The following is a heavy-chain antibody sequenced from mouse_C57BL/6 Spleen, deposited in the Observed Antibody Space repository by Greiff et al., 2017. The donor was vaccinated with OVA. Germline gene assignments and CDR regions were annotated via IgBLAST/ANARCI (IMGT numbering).Heavy chain of an antibody. D-gene: IGHD3-2*02. CDR3: AKTAQATSFAY. J-gene: IGHJ3*01. CDR2: IYPRSGNT. CDR1: GYTFTSYG. V-gene: IGHV1-81*01. Sequence: VKLQQSGAELARPGASVKLSCKASGYTFTSYGISWVKQRTGQGLEWIGEIYPRSGNTYYNEKFKGKATLTADKSSSTAYMELRSLTSEDSAVYFCAKTAQATSFAYWGQGTLVTVSA.